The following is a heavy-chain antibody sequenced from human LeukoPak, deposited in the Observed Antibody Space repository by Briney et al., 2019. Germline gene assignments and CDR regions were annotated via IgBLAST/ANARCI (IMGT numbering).Heavy chain of an antibody. D-gene: IGHD6-13*01. J-gene: IGHJ1*01. CDR3: ARYAYSSSWYLQH. CDR2: ISCSSSTI. V-gene: IGHV3-48*02. CDR1: GFTFSSYS. Sequence: GGSLRLSCAASGFTFSSYSMNWVRQVPGKGLGWVSYISCSSSTIYYADSVKGRFTISRDNAKNSLYLQMNSLRDEDTAVYYCARYAYSSSWYLQHWGQGTLVTVSS.